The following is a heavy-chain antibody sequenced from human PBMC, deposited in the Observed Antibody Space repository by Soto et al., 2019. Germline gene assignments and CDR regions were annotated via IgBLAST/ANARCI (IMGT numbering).Heavy chain of an antibody. Sequence: PGGSLRLSCAASGFTFSSYTMNWVRQAPGKGLEWVSYIGSGSDNIWYADSVRGRFTISRDNAKNSLYLQMNSLRDEDTAVYYCARDLHWAFDYWGQGTLVTVSS. CDR3: ARDLHWAFDY. D-gene: IGHD3-16*01. CDR1: GFTFSSYT. J-gene: IGHJ4*02. CDR2: IGSGSDNI. V-gene: IGHV3-48*02.